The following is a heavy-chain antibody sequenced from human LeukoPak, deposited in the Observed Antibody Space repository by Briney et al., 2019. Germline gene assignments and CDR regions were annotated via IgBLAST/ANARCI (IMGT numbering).Heavy chain of an antibody. V-gene: IGHV1-58*01. CDR2: IVVGSGNT. CDR3: AAETRSPHYSDF. D-gene: IGHD2-21*01. Sequence: GASVKVSCKASGFTFSSSAVQWVRRARGQRLEWIGWIVVGSGNTNYAQKFQERVTITRDMSTGTAYMELSSLRSEDTAVYFCAAETRSPHYSDFWGQGTLVTVSS. CDR1: GFTFSSSA. J-gene: IGHJ4*02.